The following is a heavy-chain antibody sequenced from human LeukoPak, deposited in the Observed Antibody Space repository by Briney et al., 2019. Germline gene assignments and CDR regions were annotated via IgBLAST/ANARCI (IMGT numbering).Heavy chain of an antibody. J-gene: IGHJ4*02. Sequence: GGSLRLSCAASRFTFSSYALSWVRQAPGKGLEWVSVISGSGETTYYADSVKGRFTISRDNSKNTLYLQMNSLRAEDTAVYYCATPPEWLRFASGWIDYWGQGTLVTVSS. D-gene: IGHD5-12*01. CDR3: ATPPEWLRFASGWIDY. V-gene: IGHV3-23*01. CDR1: RFTFSSYA. CDR2: ISGSGETT.